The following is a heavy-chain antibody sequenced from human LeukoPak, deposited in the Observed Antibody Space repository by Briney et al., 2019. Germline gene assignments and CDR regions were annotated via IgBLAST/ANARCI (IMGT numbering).Heavy chain of an antibody. V-gene: IGHV3-53*01. Sequence: GGSLRLSCAASGFTVSSNYMAWVRQAPGKGLEWVSAIYSGGSTYYTDSVKGRFSVSRDISKNTVYLQMNSLRVEDAAVYFCARGGGWYDYWGQGTLVTVSS. CDR2: IYSGGST. J-gene: IGHJ4*02. D-gene: IGHD6-19*01. CDR1: GFTVSSNY. CDR3: ARGGGWYDY.